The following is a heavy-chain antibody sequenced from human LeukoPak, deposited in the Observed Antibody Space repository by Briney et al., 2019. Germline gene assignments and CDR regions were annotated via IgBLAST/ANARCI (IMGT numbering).Heavy chain of an antibody. D-gene: IGHD2-15*01. Sequence: SETLSLTCAVSGGSISSGGYSWSWIRQPPGKGLEWIGYIYHSGSTYYNPSLKSRVTISVDRSKNQFSLKLSSVTAADTAVYYCARDCSGGSCYRAFDIWGQGTMVTVSS. CDR3: ARDCSGGSCYRAFDI. J-gene: IGHJ3*02. CDR2: IYHSGST. V-gene: IGHV4-30-2*01. CDR1: GGSISSGGYS.